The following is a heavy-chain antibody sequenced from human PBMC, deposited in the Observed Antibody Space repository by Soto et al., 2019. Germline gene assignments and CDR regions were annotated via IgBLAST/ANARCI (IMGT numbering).Heavy chain of an antibody. Sequence: ASVKVSCKASGYTFTVYYMHWVRQAPGQGLEWMGWINPNSGGTNYAQKFQGWVTMTRDTSISTAYMELSRLRSDDTAVYYCARGSRYNWNYVLWYYYGMDVWGQGTTVTVSS. CDR3: ARGSRYNWNYVLWYYYGMDV. V-gene: IGHV1-2*04. D-gene: IGHD1-7*01. J-gene: IGHJ6*02. CDR1: GYTFTVYY. CDR2: INPNSGGT.